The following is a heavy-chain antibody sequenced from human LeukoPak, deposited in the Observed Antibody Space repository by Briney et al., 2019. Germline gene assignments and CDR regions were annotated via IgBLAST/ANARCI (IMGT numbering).Heavy chain of an antibody. Sequence: TGGSLRLSCAASGFTFSAYWMHWVRQAPGKGLVWVSRIYSDGSNTIYADSVKGRFTIPRDNAKNTLYLQMSSLRAEDTAVYYCARDSRYTMDVWGQGTTVTVSS. V-gene: IGHV3-74*01. CDR1: GFTFSAYW. CDR2: IYSDGSNT. D-gene: IGHD3-16*02. CDR3: ARDSRYTMDV. J-gene: IGHJ6*02.